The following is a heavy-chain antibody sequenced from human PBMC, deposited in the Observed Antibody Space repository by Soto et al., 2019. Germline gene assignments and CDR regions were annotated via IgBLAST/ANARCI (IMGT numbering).Heavy chain of an antibody. V-gene: IGHV1-46*01. CDR3: GRTLGYYGDYGPGSNFDY. Sequence: ASVKVSCKASGGTFSSYAISWVRQAPGQGLEWMGIINPSGGSTSYAQKFQGRVTMTRDTSTSTVYMELSSLRSEDTAVYYCGRTLGYYGDYGPGSNFDYWGQGTLVTVSS. CDR1: GGTFSSYA. CDR2: INPSGGST. D-gene: IGHD4-17*01. J-gene: IGHJ4*02.